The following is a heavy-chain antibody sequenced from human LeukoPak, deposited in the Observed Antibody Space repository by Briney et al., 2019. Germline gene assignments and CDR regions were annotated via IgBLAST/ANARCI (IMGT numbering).Heavy chain of an antibody. D-gene: IGHD2-2*01. CDR1: GFTLSSYA. V-gene: IGHV3-30*01. CDR2: ISYDGSNK. CDR3: ARDKDTSYLSSFDY. J-gene: IGHJ4*02. Sequence: VGSLRLSSAASGFTLSSYAMHRVRQAPGKGLEWVAVISYDGSNKYYADSVKGRFTISRDNSKNTLYLQMNSLRAEDAAVYYCARDKDTSYLSSFDYWGQGTLVTVTS.